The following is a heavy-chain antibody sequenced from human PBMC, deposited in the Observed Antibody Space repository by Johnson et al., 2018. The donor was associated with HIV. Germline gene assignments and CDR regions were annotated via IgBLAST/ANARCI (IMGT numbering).Heavy chain of an antibody. J-gene: IGHJ3*02. V-gene: IGHV3-NL1*01. CDR2: IYSGGST. CDR3: ARGARNDQYDSSGYYWCAFDI. D-gene: IGHD3-22*01. CDR1: GFTFSSYG. Sequence: LVESGGGVVQPGRSLRLSCAASGFTFSSYGMHWVRQAPGKGLEWVSVIYSGGSTYYADSVKGRFTISRDNSKNTLYLQMNTLRAEDTAVYYCARGARNDQYDSSGYYWCAFDIWGQGTMVTVSS.